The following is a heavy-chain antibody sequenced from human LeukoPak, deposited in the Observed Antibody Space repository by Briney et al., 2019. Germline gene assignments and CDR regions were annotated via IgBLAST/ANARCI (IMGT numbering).Heavy chain of an antibody. D-gene: IGHD3-22*01. CDR2: IYYSGST. J-gene: IGHJ4*02. CDR3: ARDTSAYYRPFDY. Sequence: SETLSPTCTVSGGSISSYYWSWIRQPPGKGLEWIGYIYYSGSTNYNPSLKSRVTISVDTSKNQFSLKVSSVTAADTAVYFCARDTSAYYRPFDYWGQGTLVTVSS. V-gene: IGHV4-59*01. CDR1: GGSISSYY.